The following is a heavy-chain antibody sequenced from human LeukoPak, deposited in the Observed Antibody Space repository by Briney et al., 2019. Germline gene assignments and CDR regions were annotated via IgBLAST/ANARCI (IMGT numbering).Heavy chain of an antibody. J-gene: IGHJ4*02. CDR3: AKSVDGGNSPFDY. D-gene: IGHD4-23*01. CDR1: GYSISSGYY. CDR2: IYHSGST. Sequence: SETLSLTCAVSGYSISSGYYWGWIRQPPGKGLEWIGSIYHSGSTYYNPSLKSRVTMSVDTSKNQFSLKLSSVTAVDTAIYYCAKSVDGGNSPFDYWGQGTLVTVSS. V-gene: IGHV4-38-2*01.